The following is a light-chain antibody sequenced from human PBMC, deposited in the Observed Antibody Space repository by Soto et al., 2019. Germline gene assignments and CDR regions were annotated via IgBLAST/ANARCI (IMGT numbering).Light chain of an antibody. V-gene: IGKV1-39*01. CDR1: ETIASY. CDR3: QQTYYPPRT. Sequence: DIQMTQSPSSLFASVGDRVTITCRASETIASYVNWYQQRPGKAPKLLIYAASTLQSGVPSRFGGSGSGTDFTLTITSLQPEDFATYFCQQTYYPPRTFGQGTML. CDR2: AAS. J-gene: IGKJ1*01.